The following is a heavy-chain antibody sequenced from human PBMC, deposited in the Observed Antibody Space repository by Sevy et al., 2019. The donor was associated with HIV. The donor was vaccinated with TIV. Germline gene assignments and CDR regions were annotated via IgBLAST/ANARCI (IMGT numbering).Heavy chain of an antibody. V-gene: IGHV4-4*07. Sequence: SETLSLTCTVSGGSISNYYWSWIRQPAGKGLEWIGRIYTSGNTSYNPSLKSRVTMSVDTSKNQFSLKLTSVTAADTAIYYCARSLPDTADFDFWGQGTLVTVSS. CDR3: ARSLPDTADFDF. D-gene: IGHD5-18*01. J-gene: IGHJ4*02. CDR1: GGSISNYY. CDR2: IYTSGNT.